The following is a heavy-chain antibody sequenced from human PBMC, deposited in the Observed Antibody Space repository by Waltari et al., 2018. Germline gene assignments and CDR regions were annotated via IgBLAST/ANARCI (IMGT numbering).Heavy chain of an antibody. CDR3: AIWDGMDVTGNY. Sequence: QVQLVESGRGVVRPGGFLGLSCAASGFTFSSHGMPWVRQAPGKGLEWVAFIRYDGSDKYYADSVKGRFTISRDNSKNTLYLQMSSLRPEDTAVYYCAIWDGMDVTGNYWGQGILVTVSS. CDR2: IRYDGSDK. D-gene: IGHD1-26*01. J-gene: IGHJ4*02. V-gene: IGHV3-30*02. CDR1: GFTFSSHG.